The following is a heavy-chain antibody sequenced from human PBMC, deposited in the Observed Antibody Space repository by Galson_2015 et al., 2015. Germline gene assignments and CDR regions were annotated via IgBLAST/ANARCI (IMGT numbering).Heavy chain of an antibody. CDR2: ISYDGSNK. Sequence: SLRLSCAASGFTFSSYAMHWVRQAPGKGLEWVAVISYDGSNKYYADSVKGRFTISRDNSKNTLYLQMNSLRAEDTAVYYCARDLSIVVVITDDAFDIWGQGTMVTVSS. CDR1: GFTFSSYA. V-gene: IGHV3-30-3*01. J-gene: IGHJ3*02. CDR3: ARDLSIVVVITDDAFDI. D-gene: IGHD3-22*01.